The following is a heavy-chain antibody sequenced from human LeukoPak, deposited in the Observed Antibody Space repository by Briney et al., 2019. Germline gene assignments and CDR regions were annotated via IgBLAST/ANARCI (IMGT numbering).Heavy chain of an antibody. CDR2: INLNSGGT. CDR3: ARGYSIFSRYFFDY. CDR1: GYTFTGYY. J-gene: IGHJ4*02. Sequence: ASVKVSCKASGYTFTGYYMHWVRQAPGQGLEWMGWINLNSGGTNYAQKFQGRVTMTRDTSISTAYMELSRLRSDDTAVYYCARGYSIFSRYFFDYWSQGTLVTVSS. D-gene: IGHD4-11*01. V-gene: IGHV1-2*02.